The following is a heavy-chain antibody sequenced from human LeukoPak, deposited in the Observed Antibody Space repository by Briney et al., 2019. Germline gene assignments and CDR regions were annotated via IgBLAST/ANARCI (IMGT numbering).Heavy chain of an antibody. J-gene: IGHJ3*02. CDR3: ASISGYEAPHAFDI. CDR1: GYTLTELS. CDR2: INPSGGST. D-gene: IGHD5-12*01. V-gene: IGHV1-46*01. Sequence: VASVKVSCKVSGYTLTELSMHWVRQAPGQGLEWMGIINPSGGSTSYAQKFQGRVTMTRDTSTSTVYMELSSLRSEDTAVYYCASISGYEAPHAFDIWGQGTMVTVSS.